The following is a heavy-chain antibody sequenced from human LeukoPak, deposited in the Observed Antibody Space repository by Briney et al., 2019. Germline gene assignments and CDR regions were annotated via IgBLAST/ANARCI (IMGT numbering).Heavy chain of an antibody. Sequence: GAAVKVSCMQSGYTSTSYAMHWVPQAPGQRLGWMGWINAGNGNTKYSQKFQGRVTNTRDTSASTAYMELSSLRSEDTAVYYCARVGYSSGWPYNWFDPWGQGTLVTVS. V-gene: IGHV1-3*01. CDR2: INAGNGNT. CDR1: GYTSTSYA. CDR3: ARVGYSSGWPYNWFDP. J-gene: IGHJ5*02. D-gene: IGHD6-19*01.